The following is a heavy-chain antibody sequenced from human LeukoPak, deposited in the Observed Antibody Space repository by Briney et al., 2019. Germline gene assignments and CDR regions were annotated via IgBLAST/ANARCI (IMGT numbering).Heavy chain of an antibody. V-gene: IGHV1-2*06. Sequence: ASVKVSCKASGYTFSSNYMHWVRQAPGQGLEWMGRINPNSGGTNYAQKFQGRVTMTRDTSISTAYMELSRLRSDDTAVYYCARDDLGYCSGGSCYTSGNWFDPWGQGTLVTVSS. CDR2: INPNSGGT. CDR3: ARDDLGYCSGGSCYTSGNWFDP. D-gene: IGHD2-15*01. CDR1: GYTFSSNY. J-gene: IGHJ5*02.